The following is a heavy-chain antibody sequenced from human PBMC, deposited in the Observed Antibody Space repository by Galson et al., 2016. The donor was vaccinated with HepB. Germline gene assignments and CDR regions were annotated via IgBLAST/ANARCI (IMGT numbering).Heavy chain of an antibody. Sequence: LRLSCAASGFTFSIHDMHWVRQAPGKGLEWVSAIETAGDTYYPDSVKGRFTISRENAKNTLYLQMSSLSPDDTAVYYCARDGVRWSPVEYFHHWGQGTLVSVSS. J-gene: IGHJ1*01. V-gene: IGHV3-13*01. CDR1: GFTFSIHD. CDR2: IETAGDT. CDR3: ARDGVRWSPVEYFHH. D-gene: IGHD3-3*01.